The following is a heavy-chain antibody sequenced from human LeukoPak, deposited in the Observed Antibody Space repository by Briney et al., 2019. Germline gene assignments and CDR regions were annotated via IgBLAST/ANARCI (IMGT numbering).Heavy chain of an antibody. D-gene: IGHD6-19*01. J-gene: IGHJ4*02. V-gene: IGHV3-7*04. CDR3: ARPPPRRDGSGWNFFDY. CDR1: GFTFSHCW. Sequence: GGSLRLSCAASGFTFSHCWMSWVRQARGKGLEWVANIKQDGSEKNYVDSVKGRFTISRDNAKNSLYLQMNSLRDEDTAVYYCARPPPRRDGSGWNFFDYWGQGALVTVSS. CDR2: IKQDGSEK.